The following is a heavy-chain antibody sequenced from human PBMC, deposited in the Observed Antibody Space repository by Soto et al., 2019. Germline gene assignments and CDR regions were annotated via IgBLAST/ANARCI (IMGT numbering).Heavy chain of an antibody. J-gene: IGHJ4*02. V-gene: IGHV3-33*05. D-gene: IGHD3-22*01. Sequence: PGGSLRLSCAASGFTFSSYGMHWVRQAPGKGLEWVAVISYDGSNKYYADSVKGRFTISRDNAQNTLYLQMNSLRAEDTAVYYCARGDGDYYDGNGYLGRHWGQGTLVTVSS. CDR3: ARGDGDYYDGNGYLGRH. CDR1: GFTFSSYG. CDR2: ISYDGSNK.